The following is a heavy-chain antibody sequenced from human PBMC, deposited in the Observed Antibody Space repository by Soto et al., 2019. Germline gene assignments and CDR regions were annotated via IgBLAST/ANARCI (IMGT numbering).Heavy chain of an antibody. V-gene: IGHV3-53*02. CDR2: IYRSGRT. J-gene: IGHJ6*02. CDR1: GFTVSSNY. Sequence: EVQLVETGGGLIQPGESLRLSCAASGFTVSSNYMSWVRQAPGKGLEWASVIYRSGRTKYADSVKGRFTISRDNSKNTLDLQMNSVRAEDTAVYFCARNLDYGMDVWGQGTTVTVSS. CDR3: ARNLDYGMDV.